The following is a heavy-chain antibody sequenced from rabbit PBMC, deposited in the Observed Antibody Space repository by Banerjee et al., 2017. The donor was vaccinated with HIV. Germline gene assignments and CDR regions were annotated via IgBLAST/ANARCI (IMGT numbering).Heavy chain of an antibody. Sequence: QSLEESGGDLVKPGASLTLTCTASGVSFSFNSYMCWVRQAPGKGLEWIACIDTGSSGFTYFASWAKGRFPISKTSSPTVTLQMTSLTAADTATYFCARDSGSSFSSYGMDLWGPGTLVTVS. CDR2: IDTGSSGFT. V-gene: IGHV1S40*01. CDR1: GVSFSFNSY. CDR3: ARDSGSSFSSYGMDL. J-gene: IGHJ6*01. D-gene: IGHD8-1*01.